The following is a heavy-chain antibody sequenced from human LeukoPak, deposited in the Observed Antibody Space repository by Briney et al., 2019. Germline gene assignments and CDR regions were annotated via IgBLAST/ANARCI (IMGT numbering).Heavy chain of an antibody. CDR2: IYYSGNT. J-gene: IGHJ5*02. CDR1: GGSISTYY. CDR3: ARVYYYDSSGWFDP. V-gene: IGHV4-59*12. D-gene: IGHD3-22*01. Sequence: SETLSLTCTVSGGSISTYYWSWIRQPPGKGLEWIGYIYYSGNTNYNPSLKSRVTISVDTSKNQFSLKLSSVTAADTAVYYCARVYYYDSSGWFDPWGQGTLVTVSS.